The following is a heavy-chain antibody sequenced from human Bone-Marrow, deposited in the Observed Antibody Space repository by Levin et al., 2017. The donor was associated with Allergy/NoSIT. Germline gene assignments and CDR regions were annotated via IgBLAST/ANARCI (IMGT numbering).Heavy chain of an antibody. Sequence: GESLKISCAASGFTFSSYAMHWVRQAPGKGLEWVAVISYDGSNKYYADSVKGRFTISRDNSKNTLYLQMNSLRAEDTAVYYCARKGVQDGMDVWGQGTTVTVSS. V-gene: IGHV3-30*04. CDR3: ARKGVQDGMDV. J-gene: IGHJ6*02. CDR2: ISYDGSNK. D-gene: IGHD3-10*01. CDR1: GFTFSSYA.